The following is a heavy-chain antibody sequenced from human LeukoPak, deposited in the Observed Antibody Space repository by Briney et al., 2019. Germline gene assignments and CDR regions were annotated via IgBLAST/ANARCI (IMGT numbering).Heavy chain of an antibody. V-gene: IGHV4-39*01. J-gene: IGHJ4*02. D-gene: IGHD6-19*01. CDR3: ASRDSSGWYTSPSDY. CDR1: GGSISSSSYY. Sequence: PSETLSLTCTVSGGSISSSSYYWGWIRQPPGKGLEWIGSIYYSGSTYYNPSLKSRVTISVDTSKNQFSLKLSSVTAADTAVYYCASRDSSGWYTSPSDYWGQGTLVTVSS. CDR2: IYYSGST.